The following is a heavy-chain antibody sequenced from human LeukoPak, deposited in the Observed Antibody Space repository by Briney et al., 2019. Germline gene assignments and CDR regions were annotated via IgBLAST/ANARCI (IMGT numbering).Heavy chain of an antibody. D-gene: IGHD1-26*01. V-gene: IGHV1-8*03. Sequence: ASVKVSCKASGYTFTSYDINWVRQATGQGLEWMGWMNPNSGNTGYAQKFQGRVTITRNTSMSTAYMELSSLRSEDTAVYYCARVSGSSGHFDYWGQGTLVTVSS. CDR2: MNPNSGNT. CDR3: ARVSGSSGHFDY. CDR1: GYTFTSYD. J-gene: IGHJ4*02.